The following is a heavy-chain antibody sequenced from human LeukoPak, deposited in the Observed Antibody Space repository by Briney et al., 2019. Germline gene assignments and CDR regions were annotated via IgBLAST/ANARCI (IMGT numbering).Heavy chain of an antibody. J-gene: IGHJ6*04. D-gene: IGHD1-1*01. CDR1: GGSFSGYY. CDR3: ARLVGTILWGYAMDV. V-gene: IGHV4-34*01. CDR2: INHSGTT. Sequence: PSETLSLTCGVNGGSFSGYYWSWIRQPPGKGLEWIGEINHSGTTNYSPSLKSRVIMSVDASKKYFSLRLTSVTVADTAVYYCARLVGTILWGYAMDVWGKGTTVVVPS.